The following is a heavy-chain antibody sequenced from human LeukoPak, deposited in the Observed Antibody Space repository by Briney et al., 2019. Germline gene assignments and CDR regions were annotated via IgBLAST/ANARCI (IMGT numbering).Heavy chain of an antibody. D-gene: IGHD3-10*01. CDR1: GGSISSYY. V-gene: IGHV4-59*01. Sequence: KPSETLSLTSTVSGGSISSYYWSWIRQPPGKGLEWIGYIYYSGSTNYNPSLKSRVTISVDTSKNQFSLKLSSVTAADTAVYYCARVEWGFGGSGRWGYYFDYWGQGTLVTVSS. J-gene: IGHJ4*02. CDR3: ARVEWGFGGSGRWGYYFDY. CDR2: IYYSGST.